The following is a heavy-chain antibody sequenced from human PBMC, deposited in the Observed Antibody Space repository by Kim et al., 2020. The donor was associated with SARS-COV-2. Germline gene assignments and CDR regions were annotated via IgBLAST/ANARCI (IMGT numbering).Heavy chain of an antibody. J-gene: IGHJ4*02. CDR1: GGSISSSNW. V-gene: IGHV4-4*02. CDR2: IYHSGST. Sequence: SETLSLTCAVSGGSISSSNWWSWVRQPPGKGLEWIGEIYHSGSTNYNPSLKSRVTISVDKSKNQFSLKLSSVTAADTAVYYCARSRYSSSSQYFDYWGQGTLVTVSS. CDR3: ARSRYSSSSQYFDY. D-gene: IGHD6-6*01.